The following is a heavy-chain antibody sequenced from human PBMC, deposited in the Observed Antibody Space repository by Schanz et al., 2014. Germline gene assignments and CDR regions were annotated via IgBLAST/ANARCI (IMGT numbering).Heavy chain of an antibody. CDR3: ARGVLGSGYRQQYYFDH. V-gene: IGHV4-59*12. Sequence: QVQLQESGPGLVKPSETLSLTCTVSGGSISSYYWSWIRQPPGKGLEWIRYMYYSGSTNYNPSLNSRVTISVDTSKNQFSLKVTSVTPADTAVYYCARGVLGSGYRQQYYFDHWGQGTLVTVSS. J-gene: IGHJ4*02. CDR2: MYYSGST. D-gene: IGHD3-3*01. CDR1: GGSISSYY.